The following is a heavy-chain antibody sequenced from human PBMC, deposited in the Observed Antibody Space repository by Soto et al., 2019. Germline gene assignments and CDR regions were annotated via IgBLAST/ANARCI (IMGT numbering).Heavy chain of an antibody. CDR3: ARFYGDYSNWFDP. D-gene: IGHD4-17*01. CDR2: IYHSGST. V-gene: IGHV4-30-2*01. J-gene: IGHJ5*02. CDR1: GDSISSGGYS. Sequence: QLQLQESGSGLVKPSQTLSLTCAVSGDSISSGGYSWSWIRQPPGKGLEWIGYIYHSGSTYYNPSHKRRVTIPIDTSKTQLSLKLSSVTAADTAVYYCARFYGDYSNWFDPWGQGTLVTVSS.